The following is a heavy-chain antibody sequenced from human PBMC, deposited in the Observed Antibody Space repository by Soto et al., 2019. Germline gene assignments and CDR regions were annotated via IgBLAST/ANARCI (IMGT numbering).Heavy chain of an antibody. CDR3: ANRRFSVTTINTIDY. J-gene: IGHJ4*02. CDR1: GFTFSNYA. CDR2: ISGSGAIT. V-gene: IGHV3-23*01. Sequence: EVQLLESGGGLVQPGGSLRLSCAASGFTFSNYAMSWVRQAPGKGLEWVSAISGSGAITYYADSVKGRFTISRDNSKNTLYLQMNSLRAEDTALYYCANRRFSVTTINTIDYWGQGTLVTVSS. D-gene: IGHD4-17*01.